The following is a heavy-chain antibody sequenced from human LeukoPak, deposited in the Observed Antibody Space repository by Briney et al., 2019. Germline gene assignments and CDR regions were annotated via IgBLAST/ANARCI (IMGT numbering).Heavy chain of an antibody. Sequence: GGSLRLSCSASGFISSTSAMSWVRQAPGKGLEWVANIKQDGSEKYYVDSVKGRFTISRDNAKNSLYLQMHSLRAEDTAVYYCARSTIPHYYYFMDVWGKGTTVTVSS. CDR1: GFISSTSA. J-gene: IGHJ6*03. CDR3: ARSTIPHYYYFMDV. V-gene: IGHV3-7*01. CDR2: IKQDGSEK. D-gene: IGHD5-24*01.